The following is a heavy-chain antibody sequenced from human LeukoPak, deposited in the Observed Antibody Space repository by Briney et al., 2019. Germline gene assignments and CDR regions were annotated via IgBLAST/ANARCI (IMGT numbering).Heavy chain of an antibody. CDR2: ISDSSRYT. V-gene: IGHV3-11*03. CDR1: GFTFSDHY. D-gene: IGHD3-10*01. CDR3: ARSYYGSQGNFDY. J-gene: IGHJ4*02. Sequence: PGGSLRLSCAASGFTFSDHYMSWIRQAPGKGLEWVSYISDSSRYTHFADSVKGRFTISRDNAKNSLYLQMNSLRAEDTAVYYAARSYYGSQGNFDYWGQGTLVTVSS.